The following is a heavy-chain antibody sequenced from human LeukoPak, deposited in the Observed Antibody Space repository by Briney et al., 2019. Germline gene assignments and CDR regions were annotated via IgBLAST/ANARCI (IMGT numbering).Heavy chain of an antibody. D-gene: IGHD6-13*01. Sequence: GGSLRHSCSASGFTFSNCAMHWVRQAPGKGPEYVSVISSYGDKTYYADSVKGRFTISRDNSKNTVSLQMSSLRAEDTAVYYCVKDLYKGDTSSWYYFDYWGQGTLVTVSS. J-gene: IGHJ4*02. CDR1: GFTFSNCA. CDR2: ISSYGDKT. V-gene: IGHV3-64D*06. CDR3: VKDLYKGDTSSWYYFDY.